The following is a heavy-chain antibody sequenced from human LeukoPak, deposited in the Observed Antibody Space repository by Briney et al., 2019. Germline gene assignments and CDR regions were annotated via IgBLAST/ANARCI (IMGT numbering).Heavy chain of an antibody. CDR2: IRYDGSNK. CDR3: AKGFGELWAPLSDY. V-gene: IGHV3-30*02. Sequence: PGGSLRLSCAASGFTFSSYGMHWVRQAPGKGLEWVAFIRYDGSNKYYADSVKGRFTISRDNSKNTLYLQMNSLRAEDTAVYYCAKGFGELWAPLSDYWGQGTLVTVSS. D-gene: IGHD3-10*01. J-gene: IGHJ4*02. CDR1: GFTFSSYG.